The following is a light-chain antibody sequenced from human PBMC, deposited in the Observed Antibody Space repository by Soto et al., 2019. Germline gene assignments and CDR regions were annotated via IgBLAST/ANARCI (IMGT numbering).Light chain of an antibody. V-gene: IGLV2-14*01. J-gene: IGLJ1*01. CDR1: SRDVGNYHY. CDR2: MVH. CDR3: ISPTTGNREG. Sequence: QSALTQPASVSGSPGQSITISCTGTSRDVGNYHYVSWYQQYPGIGPKLLIYMVHQPASRVSNRFSGSESGKTASLTLSWLQGEDEADYFCISPTTGNREGFGTGPKVNV.